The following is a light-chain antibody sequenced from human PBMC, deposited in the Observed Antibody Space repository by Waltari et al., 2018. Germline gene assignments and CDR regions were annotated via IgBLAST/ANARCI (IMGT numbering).Light chain of an antibody. V-gene: IGKV3-20*01. Sequence: EIVLTQSPGTLSLSPGERATLSCRASQTVRTTYLAWYQQKPGQPPTLVIHGASSRATCIPDRVSGSGSGTDCSLTISSLEPEDFAVYYCQQYDISPLTFGGGTKVEIK. CDR3: QQYDISPLT. CDR1: QTVRTTY. CDR2: GAS. J-gene: IGKJ4*01.